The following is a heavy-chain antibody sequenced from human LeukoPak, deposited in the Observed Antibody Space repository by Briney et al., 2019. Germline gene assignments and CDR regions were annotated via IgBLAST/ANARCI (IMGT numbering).Heavy chain of an antibody. Sequence: PGGSLRLSCAASGFTFSSYAMSWVRQAPGKGLEWVSAVSNGGSTFYADSVKGRFTISRDNSKNTLYLQMNSLRAEDTAVYYCARTLGLIVVVAGIDYWGQGTLVTVSS. D-gene: IGHD2-15*01. CDR1: GFTFSSYA. J-gene: IGHJ4*02. V-gene: IGHV3-23*01. CDR2: VSNGGST. CDR3: ARTLGLIVVVAGIDY.